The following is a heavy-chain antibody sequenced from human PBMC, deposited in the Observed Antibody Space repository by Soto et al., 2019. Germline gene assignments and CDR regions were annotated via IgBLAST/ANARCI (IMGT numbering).Heavy chain of an antibody. Sequence: HPGGPLRLSCAASGFTFSSYAMHLVRQAPGKGLEWVAVISHDGSNKYYADSVKGRFTISRDNSKNTLYLQMNSLRAEDTAVYYCARGLTEYCSGGSCRRMEVWGQATTVTLSS. CDR1: GFTFSSYA. D-gene: IGHD2-15*01. J-gene: IGHJ6*02. CDR2: ISHDGSNK. V-gene: IGHV3-30-3*01. CDR3: ARGLTEYCSGGSCRRMEV.